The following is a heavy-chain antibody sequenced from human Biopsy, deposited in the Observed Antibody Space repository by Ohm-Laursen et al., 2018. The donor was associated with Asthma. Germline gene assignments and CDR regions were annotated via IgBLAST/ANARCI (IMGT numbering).Heavy chain of an antibody. Sequence: TLSLTCIVSGGSISSGAYYWSWVRQPPGKGLEWIGYIYYIGSTYYNPSLKSRVAISLDTSKNQFSLKLSPVTAADTAVYFCARRGGVRRYFDYWGQGTLVTVSS. CDR2: IYYIGST. D-gene: IGHD3-16*01. CDR1: GGSISSGAYY. V-gene: IGHV4-30-4*01. J-gene: IGHJ4*02. CDR3: ARRGGVRRYFDY.